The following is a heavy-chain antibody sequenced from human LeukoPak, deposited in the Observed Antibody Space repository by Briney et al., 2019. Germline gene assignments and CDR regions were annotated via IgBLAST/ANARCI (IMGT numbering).Heavy chain of an antibody. V-gene: IGHV4-39*01. CDR2: IYYSGNT. J-gene: IGHJ4*02. Sequence: SETLSLTCTVSGVSISSSNSYWGWIRQPPGKGLEWIVSIYYSGNTYYNASLKSQISISINTSKNQFSLRLTSVTAADTAVYYCARQTGSGLFILPGGQGTLVTVSS. CDR1: GVSISSSNSY. CDR3: ARQTGSGLFILP. D-gene: IGHD3/OR15-3a*01.